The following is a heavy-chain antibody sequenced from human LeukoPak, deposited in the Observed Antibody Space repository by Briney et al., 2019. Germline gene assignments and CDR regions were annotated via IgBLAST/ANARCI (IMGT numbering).Heavy chain of an antibody. CDR3: ARGQAGRTPNYYYYMDV. D-gene: IGHD1-1*01. J-gene: IGHJ6*03. V-gene: IGHV4-34*01. CDR1: GGSFSGYY. Sequence: SSETLSLTCAVYGGSFSGYYWSWIRQPPGKGLEWIGEINHSGSTNYNPSLKSRVTISVDTSKNQFSLKLSSVTAADTAVYYCARGQAGRTPNYYYYMDVWGKGTTVTVSS. CDR2: INHSGST.